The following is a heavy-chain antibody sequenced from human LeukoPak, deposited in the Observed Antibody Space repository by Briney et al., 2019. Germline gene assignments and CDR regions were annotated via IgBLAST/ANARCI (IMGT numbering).Heavy chain of an antibody. J-gene: IGHJ5*02. Sequence: GGSLRLSCAASGFTFSSYAMHWVRQAPGKGLEWVAVISYDGSNKYYADSVKGRFTISRDNSKNTLYLQMNSLRAEDTAVYYCAREGDRDYGGNFDPWGQGTLVTVSS. V-gene: IGHV3-30-3*01. CDR3: AREGDRDYGGNFDP. D-gene: IGHD4-23*01. CDR2: ISYDGSNK. CDR1: GFTFSSYA.